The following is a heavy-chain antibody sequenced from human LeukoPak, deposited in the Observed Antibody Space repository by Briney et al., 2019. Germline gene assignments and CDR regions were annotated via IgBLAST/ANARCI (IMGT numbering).Heavy chain of an antibody. D-gene: IGHD3-10*01. CDR1: GFSFSSYA. CDR2: ISGSGGST. Sequence: GGSLRLSCAASGFSFSSYAMSWVRLPPGKGLEWVSAISGSGGSTYYADSVKGRLTISRDNSKNTLYVKMNSLRVEDTAVYYCAREDSNNYGSGSYYNDDCWGRGRLVSVSS. V-gene: IGHV3-23*01. J-gene: IGHJ4*02. CDR3: AREDSNNYGSGSYYNDDC.